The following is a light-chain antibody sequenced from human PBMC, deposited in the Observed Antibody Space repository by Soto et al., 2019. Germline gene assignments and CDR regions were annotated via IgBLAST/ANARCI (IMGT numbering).Light chain of an antibody. CDR1: QSVSSY. V-gene: IGKV3-11*01. CDR2: DAS. Sequence: EIVFTQSPATLSFSPGERATLSCRASQSVSSYLAWYQQKPGQAPRLLIYDASNRANGIPARFSGSGSGTDFTLTISSLEPEDFAVYYCHQRSDWPLTFGGGTKVDIK. J-gene: IGKJ4*01. CDR3: HQRSDWPLT.